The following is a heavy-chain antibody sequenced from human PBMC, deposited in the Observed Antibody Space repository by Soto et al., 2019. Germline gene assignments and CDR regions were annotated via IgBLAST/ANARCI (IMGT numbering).Heavy chain of an antibody. CDR3: ASWHEREHAYDV. J-gene: IGHJ3*01. V-gene: IGHV3-53*01. CDR1: GFTVSGKRY. Sequence: GGSLRLSCAALGFTVSGKRYVAWVRQAPGKGLEWISALYDVDGTFYADSVKGRFTTSSDSSKTTVYLQMNGLRPDDTAVYYCASWHEREHAYDVWGRGTTVTGSS. D-gene: IGHD1-1*01. CDR2: LYDVDGT.